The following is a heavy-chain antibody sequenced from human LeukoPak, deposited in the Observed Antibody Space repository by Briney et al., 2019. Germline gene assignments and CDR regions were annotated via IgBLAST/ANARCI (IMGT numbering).Heavy chain of an antibody. J-gene: IGHJ1*01. V-gene: IGHV3-48*03. D-gene: IGHD3-9*01. Sequence: GGSLRLSCAASGFTFSSYEMNWVRQAPGKGLEWVSYISSSGSTIYYADSVKGRFTTSRDNAKNSLYLQMNSLRAEDTAVYYCWGYFDWLSTLQHWGQGTLVTVSS. CDR2: ISSSGSTI. CDR1: GFTFSSYE. CDR3: WGYFDWLSTLQH.